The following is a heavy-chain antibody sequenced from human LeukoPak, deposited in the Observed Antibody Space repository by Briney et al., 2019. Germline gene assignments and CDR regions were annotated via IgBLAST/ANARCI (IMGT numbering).Heavy chain of an antibody. V-gene: IGHV3-15*01. CDR2: IKSKTDGGTT. Sequence: GGSLRLSCAASGITFSNAWMSWVRQAPGKGLEWVGRIKSKTDGGTTDYAAPVKGRFTISRDDSKNTLYLQMNSLKTEDTAVYYCTTFLVVVIGAFDIWGQGTMVTVSS. CDR1: GITFSNAW. CDR3: TTFLVVVIGAFDI. D-gene: IGHD3-22*01. J-gene: IGHJ3*02.